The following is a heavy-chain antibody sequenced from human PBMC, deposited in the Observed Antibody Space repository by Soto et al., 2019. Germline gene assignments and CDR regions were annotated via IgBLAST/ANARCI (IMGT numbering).Heavy chain of an antibody. CDR1: WFTFGYYA. Sequence: SPRLSWTASWFTFGYYALSWFRPAPGKGLEWVGVIRSKAYGGTTEYAASVKGRFTISRDDSKSIAYLQMTNMDPVDTATHYCAHLYSSSWVFDYWGQGTLVPVSS. V-gene: IGHV3-49*03. J-gene: IGHJ4*02. CDR3: AHLYSSSWVFDY. CDR2: IRSKAYGGTT. D-gene: IGHD6-13*01.